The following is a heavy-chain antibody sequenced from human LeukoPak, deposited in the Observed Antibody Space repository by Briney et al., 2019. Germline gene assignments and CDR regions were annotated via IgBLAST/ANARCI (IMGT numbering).Heavy chain of an antibody. CDR2: INPTGGST. CDR1: GYTFPSYF. J-gene: IGHJ4*02. CDR3: AKTAPRFFAY. D-gene: IGHD3-16*01. V-gene: IGHV1-46*01. Sequence: ASVKVSCKASGYTFPSYFMHWVRQAPGQGLEWMGIINPTGGSTTYAQKFQGRVTMTRDTSTSTVYMELSSLRSDDTAVYYCAKTAPRFFAYGGQEPRVTVPS.